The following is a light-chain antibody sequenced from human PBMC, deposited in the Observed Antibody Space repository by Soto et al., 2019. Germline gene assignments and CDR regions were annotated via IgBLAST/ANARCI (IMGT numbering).Light chain of an antibody. CDR2: GAS. J-gene: IGKJ5*01. V-gene: IGKV3-20*01. CDR1: QSVTSRY. CDR3: QQYGSLIT. Sequence: IVLTQSPGTLSLSPGERATLSCRASQSVTSRYLAWYQQKPGQAPRLLIFGASIRDTGIPDRFSGSGSGTDFTLTINRLEPEDSAVYYCQQYGSLITFGQGTRLEIK.